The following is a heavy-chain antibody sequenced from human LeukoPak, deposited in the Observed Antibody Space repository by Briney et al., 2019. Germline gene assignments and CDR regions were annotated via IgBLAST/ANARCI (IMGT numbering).Heavy chain of an antibody. CDR3: ASPINAGAYYYYGMDV. D-gene: IGHD2-8*01. CDR1: GYTFTSYA. V-gene: IGHV1-3*01. CDR2: INAGNGNT. Sequence: GASVKVSCKASGYTFTSYAMHWVRQAPGQGLEWMGWINAGNGNTKYSQKFQGRVTITRDTSASTAYMELSSLRSEDTAVYYCASPINAGAYYYYGMDVWGQGTTVTVSS. J-gene: IGHJ6*02.